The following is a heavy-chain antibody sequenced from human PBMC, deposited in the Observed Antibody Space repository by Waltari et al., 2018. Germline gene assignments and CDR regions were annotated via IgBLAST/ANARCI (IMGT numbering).Heavy chain of an antibody. CDR1: GFNFSNYD. Sequence: EVQLLESGGDLEQPGGSLRISCVGSGFNFSNYDMTWVRQAPGKGLEWVSTMSGTGDYTYYADSMKGRFTISRDNSKNTVFLHMNNLRVEDTAIYFCAKDQAEWLVLDGYFDSWGQGTPVTVSS. D-gene: IGHD6-19*01. CDR3: AKDQAEWLVLDGYFDS. CDR2: MSGTGDYT. J-gene: IGHJ4*02. V-gene: IGHV3-23*01.